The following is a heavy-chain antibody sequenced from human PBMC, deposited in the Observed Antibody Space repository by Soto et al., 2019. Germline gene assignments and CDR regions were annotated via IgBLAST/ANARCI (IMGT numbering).Heavy chain of an antibody. J-gene: IGHJ3*01. Sequence: PGGSLRLSGAACGFTFSNYAMNWVRQAPGKGLEWVSVISGSGVGAYYADSVQGRFTISRDNSKNTLYLQMNSLRAEDTAIYYCVREGSGWYSSGSFDFLGRGTMV. CDR1: GFTFSNYA. CDR3: VREGSGWYSSGSFDF. V-gene: IGHV3-23*01. D-gene: IGHD6-19*01. CDR2: ISGSGVGA.